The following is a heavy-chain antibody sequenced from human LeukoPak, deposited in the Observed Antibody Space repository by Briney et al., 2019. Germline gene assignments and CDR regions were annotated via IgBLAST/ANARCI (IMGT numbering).Heavy chain of an antibody. J-gene: IGHJ4*02. CDR3: VKITSVAGGDC. CDR2: ISSNGGSS. CDR1: GFTFGAYA. Sequence: GGSLRLSCSASGFTFGAYAMYWVRQAPGKGLEYVSGISSNGGSSFYADSVKGRFTISRDNSKNTLYLQMSSLRAEDTAVYYCVKITSVAGGDCWGQGTRLTVSS. V-gene: IGHV3-64D*09. D-gene: IGHD1-14*01.